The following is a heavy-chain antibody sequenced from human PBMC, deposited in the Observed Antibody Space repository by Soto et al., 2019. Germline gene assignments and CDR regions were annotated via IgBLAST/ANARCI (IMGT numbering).Heavy chain of an antibody. D-gene: IGHD2-15*01. J-gene: IGHJ4*02. CDR2: ISAYNGNT. V-gene: IGHV1-18*01. Sequence: ASVKVSCKASGYTFTSCGIGWVRQAPGQGLEWMGWISAYNGNTNYAQDLQGRVTMTTDTSTSTAHMELGSLRSDDTAMYYCTRLSGCGGGSCYLPDYWGQGTLVTVSS. CDR3: TRLSGCGGGSCYLPDY. CDR1: GYTFTSCG.